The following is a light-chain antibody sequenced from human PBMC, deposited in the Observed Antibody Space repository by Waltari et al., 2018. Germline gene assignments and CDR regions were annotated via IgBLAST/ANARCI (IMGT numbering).Light chain of an antibody. CDR1: QDITIF. CDR2: DAS. V-gene: IGKV1-33*01. CDR3: QQYDNLPLT. J-gene: IGKJ4*01. Sequence: IRMTQSPSSLSASVGDTVTITCQASQDITIFLNWYQQKPGKAPNLLIYDASKLERGVPSRIRGSGSGTVFTFTIGDLQPEDVATYFCQQYDNLPLTFGGGTKVEIK.